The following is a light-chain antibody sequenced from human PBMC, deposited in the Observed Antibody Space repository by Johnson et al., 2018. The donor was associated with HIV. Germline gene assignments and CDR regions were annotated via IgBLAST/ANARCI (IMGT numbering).Light chain of an antibody. J-gene: IGLJ1*01. Sequence: QSVLTQPPSVSAAPGQKVTISCSGSSSNIGNNYVSWYRQLPGTAPKLLIYENNKRPSGIPDRFSGSKSGTSATLDITGLQTGDEADYYCGTWDSSLSAVFGTGTKVTVL. CDR2: ENN. CDR3: GTWDSSLSAV. CDR1: SSNIGNNY. V-gene: IGLV1-51*02.